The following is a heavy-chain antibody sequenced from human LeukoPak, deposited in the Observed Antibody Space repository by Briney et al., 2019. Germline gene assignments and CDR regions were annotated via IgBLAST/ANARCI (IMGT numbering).Heavy chain of an antibody. D-gene: IGHD4-17*01. CDR2: ISGSGSVT. J-gene: IGHJ3*01. CDR1: GFTFANYA. V-gene: IGHV3-23*01. Sequence: GGSLRLSCEASGFTFANYAMTWVRQAPGKGLEWVSSISGSGSVTSYADSVKGRFTTTRDNSKGTLYLQMNSLRAGDAAVYYCGRDPNGDYVGAFEFWGHGTLVTVSS. CDR3: GRDPNGDYVGAFEF.